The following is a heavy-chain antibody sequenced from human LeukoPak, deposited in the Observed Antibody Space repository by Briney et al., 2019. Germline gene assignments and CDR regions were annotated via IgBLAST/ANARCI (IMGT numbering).Heavy chain of an antibody. CDR2: IYYSGST. Sequence: SETLSLTCTVSGGSISSYYWSWIRQPPGKGLDWIGYIYYSGSTNYNPSLKSRVTISVDTSKNQFSLKLSSVTAADTAVYYCARVRTPTGAFDIWGQGTMVTVSS. V-gene: IGHV4-59*01. CDR3: ARVRTPTGAFDI. J-gene: IGHJ3*02. D-gene: IGHD1-14*01. CDR1: GGSISSYY.